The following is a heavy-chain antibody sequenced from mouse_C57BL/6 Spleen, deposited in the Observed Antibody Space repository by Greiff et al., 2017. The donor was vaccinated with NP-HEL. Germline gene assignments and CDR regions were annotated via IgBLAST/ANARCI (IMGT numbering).Heavy chain of an antibody. V-gene: IGHV5-9*01. J-gene: IGHJ2*01. CDR2: ISGGGGNT. D-gene: IGHD3-3*01. Sequence: EVQLVESGGGLVKPGGSLKLSCAASGFTFSSYTMSWVRQTPEKRLEWVATISGGGGNTYYPDSVKGRFTISIDNAKNTLYLQMSSLRSEDTALYYCARHEGGTPYFDYWGQGTTLTVSS. CDR1: GFTFSSYT. CDR3: ARHEGGTPYFDY.